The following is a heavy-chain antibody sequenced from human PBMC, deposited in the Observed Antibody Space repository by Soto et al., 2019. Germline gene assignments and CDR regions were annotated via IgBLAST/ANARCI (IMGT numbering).Heavy chain of an antibody. D-gene: IGHD5-12*01. CDR1: GGSFSGYY. V-gene: IGHV4-34*01. CDR2: INHSGST. Sequence: PSETLSLTCAVYGGSFSGYYWSWIRQPPGKGLEWIGEINHSGSTNYNPSLKSRVTISVDTSKNQFSLKLSSVTAADTAVYYCARNGYPRPYYYYGMDVWGQGTTVTVSS. CDR3: ARNGYPRPYYYYGMDV. J-gene: IGHJ6*02.